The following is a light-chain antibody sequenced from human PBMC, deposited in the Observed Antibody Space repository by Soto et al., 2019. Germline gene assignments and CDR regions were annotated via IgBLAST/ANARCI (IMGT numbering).Light chain of an antibody. V-gene: IGKV3-15*01. J-gene: IGKJ1*01. CDR1: QSFSSN. CDR3: QQYNNWPWT. CDR2: SAS. Sequence: EIVMTQSPATLSVSPGERATLSCRASQSFSSNLAWYQQKPGQAPRLLIYSASTTATGIPARFSGSGSGTEFTLTISSLQSEDFAVYYCQQYNNWPWTFGQGTKVEIK.